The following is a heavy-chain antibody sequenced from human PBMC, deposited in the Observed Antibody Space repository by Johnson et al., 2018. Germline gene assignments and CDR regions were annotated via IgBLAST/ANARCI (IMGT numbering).Heavy chain of an antibody. CDR3: AKDNAGLDAFDI. CDR2: ISWNSGSI. CDR1: GFTFDDYA. J-gene: IGHJ3*02. Sequence: VQLVESGGGLVQPGRSLRLSCAASGFTFDDYAMHWVRQAPGKGLEWVSDISWNSGSIGYAASVKGRFIISRDNAKNSLYLQMNSLRAEDTALYYCAKDNAGLDAFDIWGQGTMVTVSS. V-gene: IGHV3-9*01. D-gene: IGHD1-14*01.